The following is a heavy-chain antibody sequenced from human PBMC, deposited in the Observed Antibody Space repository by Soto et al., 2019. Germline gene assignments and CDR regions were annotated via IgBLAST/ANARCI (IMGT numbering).Heavy chain of an antibody. Sequence: ASVKVSCKASGYTFTGHYIHWVRQAPEQGPEWMGEIGPGSGATRYAQKFQGRVTMTRDMSITTVYMELNNLSPDDTAVYYCGRGRSGQIVVFYWGQGTPVTVSS. CDR3: GRGRSGQIVVFY. CDR2: IGPGSGAT. CDR1: GYTFTGHY. V-gene: IGHV1-2*02. J-gene: IGHJ4*02. D-gene: IGHD5-12*01.